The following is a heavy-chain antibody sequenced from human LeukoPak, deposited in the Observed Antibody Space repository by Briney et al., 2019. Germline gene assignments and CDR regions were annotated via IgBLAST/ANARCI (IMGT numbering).Heavy chain of an antibody. CDR1: GFTFSSYW. D-gene: IGHD1-26*01. CDR2: INTDGSST. V-gene: IGHV3-74*01. CDR3: ARDEGGSYR. Sequence: GGPLRLSCAASGFTFSSYWMLCLRQAPGKGLVWVSRINTDGSSTSYADSVKGRFTISRDNAKNTLYLQMNSLRAEDTAVYYCARDEGGSYRWGQGTLVTVSS. J-gene: IGHJ5*02.